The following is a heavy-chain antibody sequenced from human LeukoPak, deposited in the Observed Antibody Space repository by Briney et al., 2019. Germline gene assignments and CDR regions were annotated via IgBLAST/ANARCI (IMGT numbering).Heavy chain of an antibody. CDR1: GYTFSGYY. V-gene: IGHV1-2*02. CDR2: INPNSGT. D-gene: IGHD6-13*01. J-gene: IGHJ4*02. CDR3: AREEQHQRGRHFEY. Sequence: AAVKVSCKASGYTFSGYYIHWVRQGPGQGLEWMGWINPNSGTNYAQNFQGRVTMTRDTSISTAYMELSRLRSDDTAVYYCAREEQHQRGRHFEYWGQGTLVTVSS.